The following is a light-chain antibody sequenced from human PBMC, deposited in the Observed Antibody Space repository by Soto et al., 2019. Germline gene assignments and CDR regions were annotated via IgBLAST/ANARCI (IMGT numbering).Light chain of an antibody. V-gene: IGKV3-15*01. CDR3: QQYNNWPPWT. Sequence: ILMTQSPATLSVSPGERATLSCRASQSVSNNLAWYPQKPGQAPRILIYDATTRATGIPTRFSGSGSRTACTLIGSGLQPEDFAAYYCQQYNNWPPWTFGQGTRVEIK. CDR1: QSVSNN. J-gene: IGKJ1*01. CDR2: DAT.